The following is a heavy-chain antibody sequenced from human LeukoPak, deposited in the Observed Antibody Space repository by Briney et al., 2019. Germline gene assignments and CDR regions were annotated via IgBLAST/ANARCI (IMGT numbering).Heavy chain of an antibody. CDR2: ISGSGGST. CDR3: AKEGDDFWSGYYPFDY. V-gene: IGHV3-23*01. CDR1: GFTFSSYA. D-gene: IGHD3-3*01. J-gene: IGHJ4*02. Sequence: GGSLRLSCAVSGFTFSSYAMSWVRQAPGKGLEWVSAISGSGGSTYYADSVKGRFTISRDNSKNTLYLQMNSLRAEDTAVYYCAKEGDDFWSGYYPFDYWGQGTLVTVSS.